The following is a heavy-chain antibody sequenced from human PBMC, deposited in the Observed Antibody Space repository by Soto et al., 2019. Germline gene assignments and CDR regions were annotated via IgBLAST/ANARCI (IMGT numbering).Heavy chain of an antibody. CDR1: GFTFSNYA. D-gene: IGHD3-22*01. Sequence: EVQLLESGGGLAQPGASLRLSCAASGFTFSNYAMSWVRQAPGKGLEWVPSITGSGDYTYYADSVKGRFTISRDNSKNTLYLQMNSLRAGDTAVYYCAKARYFDSTGYLYYFDYWGQGTLITVSS. CDR3: AKARYFDSTGYLYYFDY. V-gene: IGHV3-23*01. J-gene: IGHJ4*02. CDR2: ITGSGDYT.